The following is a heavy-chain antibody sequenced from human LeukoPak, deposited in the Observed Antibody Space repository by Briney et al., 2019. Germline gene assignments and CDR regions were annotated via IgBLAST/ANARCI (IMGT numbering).Heavy chain of an antibody. D-gene: IGHD6-6*01. Sequence: PSETLSLTCAVYGGSFSGYYWSWIRQPPGTGREGIREINHSGSTNYSPSLKSRVTISVDTSKNQFSLKLSSVTAADTAVYYCARGKSSIAARRTIFDYWGQGTLVTVSS. CDR2: INHSGST. V-gene: IGHV4-34*01. CDR3: ARGKSSIAARRTIFDY. CDR1: GGSFSGYY. J-gene: IGHJ4*02.